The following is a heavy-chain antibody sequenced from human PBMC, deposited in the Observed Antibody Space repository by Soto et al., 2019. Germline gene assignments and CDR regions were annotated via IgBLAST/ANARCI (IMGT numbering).Heavy chain of an antibody. CDR3: TRHTGYDSSLDY. J-gene: IGHJ4*02. D-gene: IGHD5-12*01. Sequence: GESLKISCQGSGYTFTGHWISWVRQMPGKGLEWMGRIDPSDSYTDYGPTVQGHVTMSADKSINTAYLQWSSLQASDTAVYYCTRHTGYDSSLDYWGQGTLVTVSS. V-gene: IGHV5-10-1*01. CDR2: IDPSDSYT. CDR1: GYTFTGHW.